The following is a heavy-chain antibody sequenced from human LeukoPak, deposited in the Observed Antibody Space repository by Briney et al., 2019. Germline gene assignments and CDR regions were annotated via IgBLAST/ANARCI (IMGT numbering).Heavy chain of an antibody. J-gene: IGHJ5*02. Sequence: PSETLSLTCTVSGGSISSYYWSWIRQPPGKGLEWIGYIYYSGTTNYNPSLKSRVTISVDTSKNQFSLKLSSVTAADTAVYYCARGGYYYDSSGYKPWGQGTLVTVSS. CDR2: IYYSGTT. D-gene: IGHD3-22*01. V-gene: IGHV4-59*12. CDR3: ARGGYYYDSSGYKP. CDR1: GGSISSYY.